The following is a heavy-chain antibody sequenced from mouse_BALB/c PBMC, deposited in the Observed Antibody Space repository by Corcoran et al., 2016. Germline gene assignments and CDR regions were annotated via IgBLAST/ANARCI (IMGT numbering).Heavy chain of an antibody. CDR1: GYTFTSYY. J-gene: IGHJ3*01. V-gene: IGHV1S12*01. Sequence: QVQLQQSGPELVKPGASVKISCKASGYTFTSYYINWVKQRPGQGLEWIGYIYPRDGSTNYNEKFKGKATLTADTSSSTAYMQLSSLTSEDSAVYFCSRPYYRYEMAYWGQGTLVTVSA. CDR3: SRPYYRYEMAY. D-gene: IGHD2-14*01. CDR2: IYPRDGST.